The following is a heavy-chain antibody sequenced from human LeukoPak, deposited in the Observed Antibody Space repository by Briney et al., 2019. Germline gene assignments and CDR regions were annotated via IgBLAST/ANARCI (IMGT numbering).Heavy chain of an antibody. D-gene: IGHD1-1*01. CDR1: EFTFSSFN. CDR2: IGTASDT. J-gene: IGHJ6*03. CDR3: ARGPPRGKYYYMDV. Sequence: GGSLRLSFPAPEFTFSSFNIHWFRKLTGQVLNWVSTIGTASDTYYPGSVEGRFTLSRDNAKNSLYLQMNSLTAGDTAVYYCARGPPRGKYYYMDVWGKGTTVTVSS. V-gene: IGHV3-13*01.